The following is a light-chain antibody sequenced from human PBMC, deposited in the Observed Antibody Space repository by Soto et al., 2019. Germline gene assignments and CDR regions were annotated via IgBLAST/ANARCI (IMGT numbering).Light chain of an antibody. V-gene: IGKV3-15*01. CDR1: QTISNK. Sequence: EIVMTQSPATLSVSPGERVTISCRASQTISNKLAWYQHKPGQAPRLLISGASTGATGIPARFSGSWPGTEFTLTINSLQSEDFAVYYCQQYYRWPVTFGGGTKLEIK. CDR3: QQYYRWPVT. CDR2: GAS. J-gene: IGKJ4*01.